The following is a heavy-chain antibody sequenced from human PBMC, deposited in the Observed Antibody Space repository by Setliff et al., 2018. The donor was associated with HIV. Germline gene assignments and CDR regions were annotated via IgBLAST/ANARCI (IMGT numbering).Heavy chain of an antibody. D-gene: IGHD1-26*01. CDR3: VRNHEWALGT. J-gene: IGHJ5*02. V-gene: IGHV4-4*02. Sequence: PSETLSLTCAVSGDSINTPHCWSWVRQSLEKGLEWIGEVCQRGGIDYNPFLWSRASISMDKPRNYFSLEMASITAADTAVYFCVRNHEWALGTWGQGLLVTVSS. CDR1: GDSINTPHC. CDR2: VCQRGGI.